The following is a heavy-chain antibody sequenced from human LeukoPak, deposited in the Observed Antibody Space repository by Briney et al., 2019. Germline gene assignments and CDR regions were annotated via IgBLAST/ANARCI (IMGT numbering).Heavy chain of an antibody. V-gene: IGHV3-53*01. CDR2: LYSDGNT. D-gene: IGHD1-7*01. Sequence: GGSLRLSCAASGFTVITNDMTWVCQAPGKGLEWVSVLYSDGNTKYADSVQGRFTISRDNSKNTLYLEMNSLSPDDTAVYYCARGGELLASNTLAYWGRGTLVTVSS. J-gene: IGHJ4*02. CDR1: GFTVITND. CDR3: ARGGELLASNTLAY.